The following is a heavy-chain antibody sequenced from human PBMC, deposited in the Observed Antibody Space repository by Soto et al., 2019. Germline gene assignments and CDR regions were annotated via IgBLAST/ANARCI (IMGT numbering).Heavy chain of an antibody. J-gene: IGHJ4*02. V-gene: IGHV4-59*01. D-gene: IGHD3-10*01. Sequence: SETLSLTCTVFGGSISSYYWSWIRQPPGKGLEWIGYIYYSGSTNYNPSLKSRVTISVDTSKNQFSLKLSSVTAADTAVYYCARDYYGSGSPPLGYWGQGTLVTVS. CDR1: GGSISSYY. CDR2: IYYSGST. CDR3: ARDYYGSGSPPLGY.